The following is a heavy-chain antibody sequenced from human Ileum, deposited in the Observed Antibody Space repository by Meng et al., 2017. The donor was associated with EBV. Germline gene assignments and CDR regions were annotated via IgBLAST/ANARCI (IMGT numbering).Heavy chain of an antibody. CDR3: ASFPPPGKQWLVTDY. V-gene: IGHV4-4*02. CDR1: GGSISSSNW. Sequence: QVLVQASGPGLVKPSGTLSLTCAVSGGSISSSNWWSWVRQPPGKGLEWIGEIYHSGSTNYNPSLKSRVTISVDKSKNQFSLKLSSVTAADTAVYYCASFPPPGKQWLVTDYWGQGTLVTVSS. D-gene: IGHD6-19*01. CDR2: IYHSGST. J-gene: IGHJ4*02.